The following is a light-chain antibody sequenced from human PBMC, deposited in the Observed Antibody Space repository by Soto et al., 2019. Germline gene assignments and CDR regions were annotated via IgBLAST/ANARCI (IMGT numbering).Light chain of an antibody. CDR1: SSDIGGYNY. CDR3: SSYTGSSTLDV. J-gene: IGLJ1*01. V-gene: IGLV2-14*01. Sequence: LTHPASVSVSPGQSITICGTGTSSDIGGYNYVSWYQQHPGKAPRLIIYEVSNRPSGVSNHFSGSKSGNTASLTISGLHTEDEADYYCSSYTGSSTLDVFGTGTKVTVL. CDR2: EVS.